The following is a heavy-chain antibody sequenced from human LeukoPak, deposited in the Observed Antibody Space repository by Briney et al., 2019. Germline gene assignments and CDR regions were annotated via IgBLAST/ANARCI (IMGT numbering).Heavy chain of an antibody. CDR2: IKPDGGHQ. CDR1: GLAFSDYW. V-gene: IGHV3-7*01. J-gene: IGHJ4*02. Sequence: PGGSLRLSCAASGLAFSDYWMSWVRQAPGKGLEWVANIKPDGGHQNYVDSVKGRFTISRDNAKNSLYLQMNSLRAEDTAVYYCARDPHSTGDHVFDYWGQGTLVTVSS. D-gene: IGHD7-27*01. CDR3: ARDPHSTGDHVFDY.